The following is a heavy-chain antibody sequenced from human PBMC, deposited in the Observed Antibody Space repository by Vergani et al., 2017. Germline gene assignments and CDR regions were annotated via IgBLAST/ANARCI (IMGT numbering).Heavy chain of an antibody. J-gene: IGHJ6*03. V-gene: IGHV3-30*18. CDR3: AKVGRPSEYYDFXSGSGHNYYYYMDV. CDR2: ISYDGSNK. Sequence: QVQLVESGGGVVQPGRSLRLSCAASGFTFSSYGMHWVRQAPGKGLEWVAVISYDGSNKYYADSVKGRFTISRDNSKNTLYLQMNSLRAEDTAVYYCAKVGRPSEYYDFXSGSGHNYYYYMDVWGKGTTVTVSS. D-gene: IGHD3-3*01. CDR1: GFTFSSYG.